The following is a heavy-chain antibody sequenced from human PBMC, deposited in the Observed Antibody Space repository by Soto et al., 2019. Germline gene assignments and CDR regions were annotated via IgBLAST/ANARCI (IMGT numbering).Heavy chain of an antibody. CDR3: ARTDYGSGTFDS. V-gene: IGHV5-51*03. D-gene: IGHD3-10*01. Sequence: DVQLVPSGAEVKKPGESMRISCKGSGYDFSAYWINWVRQMPGKGLEWMGTIYPGDSDVRYSPSFQGQVTISVDKSISIAYLQWSSLKAAETAIYYYARTDYGSGTFDSWGQGTLVTVSS. CDR2: IYPGDSDV. CDR1: GYDFSAYW. J-gene: IGHJ4*02.